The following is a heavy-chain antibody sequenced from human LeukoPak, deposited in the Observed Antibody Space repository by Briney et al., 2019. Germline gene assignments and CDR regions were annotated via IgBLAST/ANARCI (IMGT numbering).Heavy chain of an antibody. CDR2: IWYDGSNK. D-gene: IGHD4-17*01. J-gene: IGHJ2*01. Sequence: GGSLRLSCAASGFTFSNYGMHWVRQAPDKGLEWVAVIWYDGSNKYYADSVRGRFTISRDNSKNTLYLQMNSLRAEDTAVYFCARDGFPGAVTQNEVWWFFYLWGRGTLVTVSS. CDR1: GFTFSNYG. CDR3: ARDGFPGAVTQNEVWWFFYL. V-gene: IGHV3-33*01.